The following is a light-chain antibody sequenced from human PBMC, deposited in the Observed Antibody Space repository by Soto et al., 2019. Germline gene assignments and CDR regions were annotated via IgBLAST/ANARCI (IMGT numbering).Light chain of an antibody. V-gene: IGLV1-47*01. CDR2: KNN. J-gene: IGLJ2*01. Sequence: QSVLTQPPSASGTPGQRVTISCSGSSSNIGSNYVYWYQQVPGTAPKLLIYKNNQHPSAVPDRSSASKSGTSASLAISGLGSEDEADYYCAKWDDSLSVVFGGGTKLTVL. CDR1: SSNIGSNY. CDR3: AKWDDSLSVV.